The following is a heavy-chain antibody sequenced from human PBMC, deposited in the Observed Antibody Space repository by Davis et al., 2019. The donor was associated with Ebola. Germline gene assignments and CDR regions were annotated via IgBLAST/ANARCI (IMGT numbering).Heavy chain of an antibody. J-gene: IGHJ5*02. CDR3: ARQGWSGYSLRHWLDP. CDR1: GGFITSSNY. D-gene: IGHD3-3*01. CDR2: INHSGST. Sequence: SETLSLTCSVSGGFITSSNYWGWIRQPPGKGLEWIGEINHSGSTNYNPSLKSRVTISVDTSKNQFSLKLRSVTAADTAVYYCARQGWSGYSLRHWLDPWGRGTLVTVSS. V-gene: IGHV4-39*01.